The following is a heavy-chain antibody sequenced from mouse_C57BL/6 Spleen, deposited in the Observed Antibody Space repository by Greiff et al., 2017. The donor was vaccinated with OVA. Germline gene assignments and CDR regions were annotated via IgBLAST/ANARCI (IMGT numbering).Heavy chain of an antibody. CDR3: ARDAGYYAMDD. CDR2: ISAGGSYT. CDR1: GFTFSSYA. J-gene: IGHJ4*01. V-gene: IGHV5-4*01. Sequence: EVKLVEPGGGLVKPGGSLKLSCAASGFTFSSYAMSWVRQTPEQRLEWIATISAGGSYTYYPDNVKGRFTISRDNAKNTQYLQMSHLKSEDTASYYCARDAGYYAMDDWGKGTSVTVSS.